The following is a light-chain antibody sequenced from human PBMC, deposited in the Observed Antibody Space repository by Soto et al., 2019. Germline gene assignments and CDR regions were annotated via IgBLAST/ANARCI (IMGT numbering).Light chain of an antibody. V-gene: IGKV3-20*01. CDR1: QSVSTSY. J-gene: IGKJ4*01. Sequence: ISLTQSPGTLSLSPGQRASVSWRVGQSVSTSYLAWYQQKPGQAPRLLIYGASSRATGIPDRFSGSGSGTDFTLTISRLEPEDFAVYYCQQYGSSPRTFGGGTKVDIK. CDR3: QQYGSSPRT. CDR2: GAS.